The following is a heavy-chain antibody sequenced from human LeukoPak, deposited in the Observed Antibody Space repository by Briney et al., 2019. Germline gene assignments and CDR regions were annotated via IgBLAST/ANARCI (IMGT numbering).Heavy chain of an antibody. CDR1: GFTFSSYA. D-gene: IGHD3-22*01. CDR3: AKAPYFDSGGYYYFDY. Sequence: GGSLRLSCAASGFTFSSYAMSWVRQAPGKGLEWVSAISGGGGSTYYADSVKGRFTISRDNSKNTLYLQMNSLRAEDTAVYYCAKAPYFDSGGYYYFDYWGQGALVTVSS. V-gene: IGHV3-23*01. J-gene: IGHJ4*02. CDR2: ISGGGGST.